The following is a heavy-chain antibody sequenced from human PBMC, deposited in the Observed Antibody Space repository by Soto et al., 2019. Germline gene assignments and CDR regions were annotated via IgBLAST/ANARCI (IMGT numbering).Heavy chain of an antibody. J-gene: IGHJ4*02. CDR1: GGSFSGYY. Sequence: PSETLSLTCAVYGGSFSGYYWKWIRQPPGKGLEWIGEINHSGSTNYNPSLKSRVTISVDTSKNQFSLKLSSVTAADTAVYYCARGVYCSTTSCYWGFDYWGQGTLVTVS. V-gene: IGHV4-34*01. CDR3: ARGVYCSTTSCYWGFDY. CDR2: INHSGST. D-gene: IGHD2-2*01.